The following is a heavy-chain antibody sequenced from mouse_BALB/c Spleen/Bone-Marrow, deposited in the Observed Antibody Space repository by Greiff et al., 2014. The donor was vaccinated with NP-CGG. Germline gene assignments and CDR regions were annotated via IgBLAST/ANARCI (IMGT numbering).Heavy chain of an antibody. D-gene: IGHD2-2*01. Sequence: QVQLQQSGTELVKPGASVKLSCKTSGYTFTSYWIQWVKQRPGQGLGWIGEIFPGTGTTYYNEKFKGKATLTIDTSSSTAYMQPSTLTCEASAVSSWDRGANGNDCGSYYDFDDWGPGTTVTVSS. CDR1: GYTFTSYW. J-gene: IGHJ1*01. CDR3: DRGANGNDCGSYYDFDD. V-gene: IGHV1S132*01. CDR2: IFPGTGTT.